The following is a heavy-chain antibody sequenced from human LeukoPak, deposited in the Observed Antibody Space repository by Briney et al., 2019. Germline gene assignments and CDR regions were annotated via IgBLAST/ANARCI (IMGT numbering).Heavy chain of an antibody. V-gene: IGHV1-69*01. CDR2: IIPIFGTA. Sequence: GSSVKVSCKASGGTFSSYAISWVRQAPGQGLEWMGGIIPIFGTANYAQKFQGRVTITADESTSTAYMELSSLRSEDTAVYYCARSRENDFWSGPDYWGQGTLVTVSS. CDR3: ARSRENDFWSGPDY. D-gene: IGHD3-3*01. CDR1: GGTFSSYA. J-gene: IGHJ4*02.